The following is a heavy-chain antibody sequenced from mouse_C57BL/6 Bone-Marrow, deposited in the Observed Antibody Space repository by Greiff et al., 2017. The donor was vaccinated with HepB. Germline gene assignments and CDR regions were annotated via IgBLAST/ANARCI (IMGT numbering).Heavy chain of an antibody. CDR3: ARYDASLWYFDV. D-gene: IGHD2-3*01. J-gene: IGHJ1*03. Sequence: VKLQQPGAELVKPGASVKLSCKASGYTFTSYWMHWVKQRPGRGLEWIGRIDPNSGGTKYNEKFKSKATLTVDKPSSTAYMQLSSLTSEDSAVYYCARYDASLWYFDVWGTGTTVTVSS. CDR1: GYTFTSYW. V-gene: IGHV1-72*01. CDR2: IDPNSGGT.